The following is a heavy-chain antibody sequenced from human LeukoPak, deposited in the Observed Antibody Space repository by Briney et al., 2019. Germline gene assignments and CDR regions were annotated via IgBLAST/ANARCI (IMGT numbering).Heavy chain of an antibody. J-gene: IGHJ4*02. CDR3: ANYGSGSSAQY. Sequence: SETLSLTCTVSGGSISSYYWSWIRQPPGKGLEWIGYIYYSGSTNYNPSLKSRVTISVDTSKNQFSLKLSSVTAADTAVYYCANYGSGSSAQYWGQGTLVTVSS. CDR2: IYYSGST. CDR1: GGSISSYY. V-gene: IGHV4-59*01. D-gene: IGHD3-10*01.